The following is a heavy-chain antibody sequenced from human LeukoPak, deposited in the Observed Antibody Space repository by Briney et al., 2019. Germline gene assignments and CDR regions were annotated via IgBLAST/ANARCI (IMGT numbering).Heavy chain of an antibody. V-gene: IGHV1-18*01. J-gene: IGHJ4*02. Sequence: GASVKVSCKASGYTFTSYGISWVRQAPGQGLEWMGWIIAYNGYTNYAQMLQGRVTMTTDTSTTTAYMELRSLRSDDTAVYYCARVAQHRYYFDSSDYRYYFDYWGQGTLVTVSS. D-gene: IGHD3-22*01. CDR3: ARVAQHRYYFDSSDYRYYFDY. CDR1: GYTFTSYG. CDR2: IIAYNGYT.